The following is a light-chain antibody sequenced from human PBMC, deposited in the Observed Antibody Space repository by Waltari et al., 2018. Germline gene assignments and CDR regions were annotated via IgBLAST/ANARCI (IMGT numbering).Light chain of an antibody. J-gene: IGKJ4*01. Sequence: DIQMTQSPSSLSASVGDRVTITCRASQSISSYLNWYQQKPGKAPKLLIYAESSLQSGVPSRFSGRGSGTDFTLTISSLQPEDFATYYCQQSYSTPPLTFGGGTKVEIK. CDR1: QSISSY. CDR2: AES. V-gene: IGKV1-39*01. CDR3: QQSYSTPPLT.